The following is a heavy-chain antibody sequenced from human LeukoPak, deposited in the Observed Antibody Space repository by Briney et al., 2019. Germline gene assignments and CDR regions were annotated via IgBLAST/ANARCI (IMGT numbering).Heavy chain of an antibody. J-gene: IGHJ4*02. D-gene: IGHD3-22*01. CDR3: ARVGGYYDSSGYYRVLGFGY. V-gene: IGHV3-21*01. CDR1: GFTFSSYS. Sequence: GGSLRLSCAASGFTFSSYSMNWVRQAPGKGLEWVSSISSSSTYIYYADSVKGRFTISRDNAKNSLYLQMNSLRAEDTAVYYCARVGGYYDSSGYYRVLGFGYWGQGTLVTVSS. CDR2: ISSSSTYI.